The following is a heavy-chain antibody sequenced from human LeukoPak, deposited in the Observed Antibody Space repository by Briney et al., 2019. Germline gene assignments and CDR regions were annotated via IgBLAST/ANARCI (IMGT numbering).Heavy chain of an antibody. Sequence: GGSLRLSCAASGFTFSSYAMSWVRQAPGKGLEWVSAISGSGGSTYYADSAKGRFTISRDNSKNTLYLQMNSLRAEDTAVYYCAKEHYDYVWGSYRFGSFDYWGQGTLVTVSS. CDR1: GFTFSSYA. V-gene: IGHV3-23*01. CDR2: ISGSGGST. J-gene: IGHJ4*02. CDR3: AKEHYDYVWGSYRFGSFDY. D-gene: IGHD3-16*02.